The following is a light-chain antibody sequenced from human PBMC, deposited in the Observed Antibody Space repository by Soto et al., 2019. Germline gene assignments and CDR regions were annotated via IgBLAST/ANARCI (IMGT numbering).Light chain of an antibody. CDR2: EVS. J-gene: IGLJ1*01. Sequence: QSVLTQPASVSGSPGQSITISCTGTSSDVGGYNYVSWYQQHPGKAPKLMIYEVSDRPSGVSNRFSGSKSGNTASLTISGLQAEDEADYYCSSCASSSTYVSGTGTKVTVL. CDR1: SSDVGGYNY. CDR3: SSCASSSTYV. V-gene: IGLV2-14*01.